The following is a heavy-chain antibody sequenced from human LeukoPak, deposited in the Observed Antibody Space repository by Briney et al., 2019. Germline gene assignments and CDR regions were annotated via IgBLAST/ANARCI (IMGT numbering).Heavy chain of an antibody. D-gene: IGHD3-16*01. V-gene: IGHV3-21*01. Sequence: PGGSLRLSCAASGFTFSSYSMNWVRQAPGKGLEWVSFISGSSRYIYYADSVRGRFTISRDNAKNSLYLQMSSLRPEDTAVYFWARDAGDLNDAFDIWGQGTMVSVSS. CDR1: GFTFSSYS. CDR2: ISGSSRYI. J-gene: IGHJ3*02. CDR3: ARDAGDLNDAFDI.